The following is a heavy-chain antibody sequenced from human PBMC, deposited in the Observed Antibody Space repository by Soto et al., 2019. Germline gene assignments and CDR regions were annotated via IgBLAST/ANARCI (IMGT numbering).Heavy chain of an antibody. CDR3: ASERWSDP. CDR2: ISYDGANK. Sequence: QVQLVESRGGVVQPGRSLRLSCAASGFTFNNYDMHWVRQTPGKGLEWVALISYDGANKDYAESVKGRFTISRDNSKNTLYLQMSSLRTEDTAIYYCASERWSDPWGQGTLVIVSS. CDR1: GFTFNNYD. V-gene: IGHV3-30-3*01. J-gene: IGHJ5*02.